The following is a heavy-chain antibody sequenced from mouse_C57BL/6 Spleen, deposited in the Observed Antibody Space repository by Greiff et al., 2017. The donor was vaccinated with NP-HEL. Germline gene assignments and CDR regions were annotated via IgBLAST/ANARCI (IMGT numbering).Heavy chain of an antibody. J-gene: IGHJ2*01. V-gene: IGHV1-52*01. CDR2: IDPSDSET. CDR1: GYTFTSYW. Sequence: QVQLQQPGAELVRPGSSVKLSCKASGYTFTSYWMHWVKQRPIQGLEWIGNIDPSDSETHYNQKFKDKATLTVDKSSSTAYMQLSSLTSEDSAVYYCARAPNYGDGYLGDWGQGTTLTVSS. D-gene: IGHD2-13*01. CDR3: ARAPNYGDGYLGD.